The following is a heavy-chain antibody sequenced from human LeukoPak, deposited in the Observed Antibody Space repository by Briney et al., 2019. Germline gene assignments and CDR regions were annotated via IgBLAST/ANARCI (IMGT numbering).Heavy chain of an antibody. D-gene: IGHD5-24*01. V-gene: IGHV3-23*01. Sequence: GGSLRLSCAASGFMFASYAMTWVRQAPGKGLEWVSTVNGSGETTYYADSVKGRFTISRDNSKNTLYLQMNSLRAEDTAVFYCARTIWIQYYFDYWGQGTLVAVSS. CDR3: ARTIWIQYYFDY. CDR1: GFMFASYA. J-gene: IGHJ4*02. CDR2: VNGSGETT.